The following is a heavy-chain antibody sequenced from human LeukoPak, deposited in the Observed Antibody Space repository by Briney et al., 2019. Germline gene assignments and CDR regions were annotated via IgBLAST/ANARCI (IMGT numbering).Heavy chain of an antibody. CDR3: ARGSGLRSGWYATELGFDP. D-gene: IGHD6-19*01. J-gene: IGHJ5*02. CDR2: IYYSGST. V-gene: IGHV4-59*08. CDR1: GGSISSYY. Sequence: PSETLSLTCTVSGGSISSYYWSWIRQPAGKGLGWIGYIYYSGSTNYNPSLKSRVTISVDTSKNQFSLKLSSVTAADTAVYYCARGSGLRSGWYATELGFDPWGQGTLVTVSS.